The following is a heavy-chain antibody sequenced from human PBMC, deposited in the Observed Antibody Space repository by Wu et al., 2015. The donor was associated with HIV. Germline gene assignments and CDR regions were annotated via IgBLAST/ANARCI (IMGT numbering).Heavy chain of an antibody. J-gene: IGHJ4*02. Sequence: QVQLLQSGAEVKKPGASVMVSCKASGYTFVDYYIYWVRKTPGQGLEWMGWINANRGGIKYAQKFQGRVTMTRDTAVSTAYMELNSLRSDDTAVYYCARLQSLHGLYSNADYWGQGTLVTVSS. CDR3: ARLQSLHGLYSNADY. V-gene: IGHV1-2*02. CDR2: INANRGGI. CDR1: GYTFVDYY. D-gene: IGHD4-11*01.